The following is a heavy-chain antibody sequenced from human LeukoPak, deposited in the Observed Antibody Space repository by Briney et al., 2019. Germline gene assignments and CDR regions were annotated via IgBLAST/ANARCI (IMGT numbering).Heavy chain of an antibody. D-gene: IGHD5-18*01. CDR2: IKSKTDGGTT. CDR3: AHRDTTMVRVDY. Sequence: PGGSLRLSCVASGFTFRNASMSWVRQAPGKGLEWVGRIKSKTDGGTTDYAAPVKGRFTISRDDSKNTLYLQMNSLTTEDTAVYFCAHRDTTMVRVDYWGQGTLVTVSS. V-gene: IGHV3-15*01. CDR1: GFTFRNAS. J-gene: IGHJ4*02.